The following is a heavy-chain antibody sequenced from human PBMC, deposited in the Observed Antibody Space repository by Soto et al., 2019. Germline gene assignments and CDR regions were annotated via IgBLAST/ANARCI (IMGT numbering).Heavy chain of an antibody. J-gene: IGHJ6*02. V-gene: IGHV1-2*02. CDR2: INPKTAAT. Sequence: QVQLVQSGAEVKKPGASVKVSCKASGYTFTGYHMHWVRQAPGQGLEWMGWINPKTAATNYAKKFQGRVSLTWDTSSTTAYMELTRLRPDDTAVYYCARIKWGLNYYNGMDVWGQGTTVIVSS. CDR3: ARIKWGLNYYNGMDV. D-gene: IGHD1-26*01. CDR1: GYTFTGYH.